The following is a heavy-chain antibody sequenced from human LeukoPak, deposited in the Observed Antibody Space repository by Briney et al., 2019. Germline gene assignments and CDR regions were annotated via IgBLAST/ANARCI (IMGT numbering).Heavy chain of an antibody. CDR2: ISSSSSTI. CDR1: GFTFSSYS. J-gene: IGHJ5*02. V-gene: IGHV3-48*02. CDR3: ARDYYDLWSGYFATGSQQYNWFDP. Sequence: GGSLRLSCAASGFTFSSYSMNWVRQAPGKGLEWVSYISSSSSTIYYADSVKGRFTISRDNAKNSLYLQMNSLRDEDTAVYYCARDYYDLWSGYFATGSQQYNWFDPWGQGTLVTVSS. D-gene: IGHD3-3*01.